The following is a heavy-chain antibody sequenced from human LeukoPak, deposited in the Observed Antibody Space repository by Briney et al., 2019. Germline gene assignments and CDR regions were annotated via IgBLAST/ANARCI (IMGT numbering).Heavy chain of an antibody. Sequence: PGGSLRLSCAASGFSFSSHAMTWVCQAPGKGLEWVSAISASGGTTYYVDSVKGRFTISRDNAKNTLYLQMNSLRAEDTAVYYCAKDRSGTNSDFDYWGQGTLVTVSS. CDR1: GFSFSSHA. J-gene: IGHJ4*02. CDR3: AKDRSGTNSDFDY. D-gene: IGHD1-14*01. V-gene: IGHV3-23*01. CDR2: ISASGGTT.